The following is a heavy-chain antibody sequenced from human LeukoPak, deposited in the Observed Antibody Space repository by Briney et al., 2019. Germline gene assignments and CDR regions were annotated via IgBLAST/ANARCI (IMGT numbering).Heavy chain of an antibody. CDR2: IKEDGSEK. V-gene: IGHV3-7*03. D-gene: IGHD4/OR15-4a*01. CDR3: ARRAGAYSHPYDY. J-gene: IGHJ4*02. CDR1: GFTFRSYW. Sequence: GGSLRLSCAASGFTFRSYWMSWVRQAPGKGLEWVANIKEDGSEKYYVDSVKGRFTISRDNSKNTLYLQMNSLRAEDTAVYYCARRAGAYSHPYDYWGQGILVTVSS.